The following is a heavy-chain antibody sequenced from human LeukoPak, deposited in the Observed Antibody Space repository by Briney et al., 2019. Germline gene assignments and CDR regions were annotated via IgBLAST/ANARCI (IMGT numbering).Heavy chain of an antibody. CDR3: ARGALGVATNAAAFDI. CDR1: GYTLTSYG. CDR2: ISAYNGNT. Sequence: EASVKVSCKASGYTLTSYGISWVRQAPGQGLEWMGWISAYNGNTNYAQKLQGRVTMTTDTSTSTAYMELRSLRSDDTAVYYCARGALGVATNAAAFDIWGQGTMVTVSS. D-gene: IGHD5-12*01. J-gene: IGHJ3*02. V-gene: IGHV1-18*01.